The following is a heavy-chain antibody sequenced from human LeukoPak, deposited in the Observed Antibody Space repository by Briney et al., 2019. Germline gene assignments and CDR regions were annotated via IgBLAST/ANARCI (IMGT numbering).Heavy chain of an antibody. CDR2: MYFSRST. CDR1: GGSISSSDSY. Sequence: TSETLSLTCTVSGGSISSSDSYWGWIRQPPGKGLEWIVTMYFSRSTYYNPSLKSRLSISIDTSKNQFSLNLSSVTAADPAVYYCARAIQLLWFGEINKSANYYYYGMDVWGQGTTVTVSS. J-gene: IGHJ6*02. D-gene: IGHD3-10*01. CDR3: ARAIQLLWFGEINKSANYYYYGMDV. V-gene: IGHV4-39*02.